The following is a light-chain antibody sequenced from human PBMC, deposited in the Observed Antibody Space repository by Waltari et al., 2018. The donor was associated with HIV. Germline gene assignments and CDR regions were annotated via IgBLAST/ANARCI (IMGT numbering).Light chain of an antibody. J-gene: IGKJ1*01. CDR2: VAS. CDR1: QSVSSSY. CDR3: QQYGSSLTWT. Sequence: EIVLTQSPGTLSLSPVERATLSCRASQSVSSSYLAWYQQKPGQAPRLLIYVASSRATGIPDRFSGSGSETDFTLTISRLEPEDFAVCYCQQYGSSLTWTFGQGTKVEIK. V-gene: IGKV3-20*01.